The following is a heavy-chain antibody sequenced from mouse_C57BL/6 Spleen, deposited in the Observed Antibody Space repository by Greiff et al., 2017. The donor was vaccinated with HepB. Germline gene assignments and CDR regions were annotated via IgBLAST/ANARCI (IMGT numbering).Heavy chain of an antibody. CDR2: INYDGSST. J-gene: IGHJ1*03. CDR3: ARDKPHYYGSSHWYFDV. D-gene: IGHD1-1*01. V-gene: IGHV5-16*01. Sequence: EVQLVESEGGLVQPGSSMKLSCTASGFTFSDYYMAWVRQVPEKGLEWVANINYDGSSTYYLDSLKSRFIISRDNAKNILYLQMSSLKSEDTATYYCARDKPHYYGSSHWYFDVWGTGTTVTVSS. CDR1: GFTFSDYY.